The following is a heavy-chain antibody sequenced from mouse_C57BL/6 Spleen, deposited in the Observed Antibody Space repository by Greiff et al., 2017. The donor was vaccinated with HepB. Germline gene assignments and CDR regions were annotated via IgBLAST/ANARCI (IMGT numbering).Heavy chain of an antibody. Sequence: VQLQQSGPELVKPGASVKISCKASGYAFSSSWMNWVKQRPGKGLEWIGRIYPGDGDTNYNGKFKGKATLTADKSSSTAYMQLSILTSEDSAVYFCARDDYDGIAYWGQGTLVTVSA. CDR3: ARDDYDGIAY. V-gene: IGHV1-82*01. CDR1: GYAFSSSW. CDR2: IYPGDGDT. D-gene: IGHD2-4*01. J-gene: IGHJ3*01.